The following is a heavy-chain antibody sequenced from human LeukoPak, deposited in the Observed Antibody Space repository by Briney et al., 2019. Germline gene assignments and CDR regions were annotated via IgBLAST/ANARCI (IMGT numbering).Heavy chain of an antibody. V-gene: IGHV4-59*11. J-gene: IGHJ4*02. Sequence: SETLSLTCTVSGGSISSHYWSWIRQPPGKGLEWVGYIYYTGSITYNPSLTSRVTISVDTSNNKISLKLSSVTAADTAVYYCARVGAAAGTSFDYWGQGTLVTVSS. D-gene: IGHD6-13*01. CDR3: ARVGAAAGTSFDY. CDR1: GGSISSHY. CDR2: IYYTGSI.